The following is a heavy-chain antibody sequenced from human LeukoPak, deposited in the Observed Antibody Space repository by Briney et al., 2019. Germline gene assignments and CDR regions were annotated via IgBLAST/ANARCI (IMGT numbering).Heavy chain of an antibody. D-gene: IGHD2-2*01. Sequence: PGGSLRLSCAASGFTFSSYAMTWVRQAPGKGLEWVSTISDSGVSTYYADSVKGRFTISRDNSKNTLYLQMNSLRAADTAVYYCAKDQPFCSTTNCYPDYWGQGTLVTVSS. V-gene: IGHV3-23*01. J-gene: IGHJ4*02. CDR2: ISDSGVST. CDR1: GFTFSSYA. CDR3: AKDQPFCSTTNCYPDY.